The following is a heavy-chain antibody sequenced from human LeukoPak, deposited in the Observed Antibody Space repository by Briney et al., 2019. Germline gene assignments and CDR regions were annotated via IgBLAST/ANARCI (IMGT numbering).Heavy chain of an antibody. Sequence: HPGGSLRLSCAASGFTFSSYWMSWVRQAPGKGLEWVANIKEDGSEKNYVDSVKGRFTISRDNAKNSLYLQMNSLRAEDTAVYYCAKVWRVRGVITAVFDSWGQETLVTVSS. CDR3: AKVWRVRGVITAVFDS. CDR2: IKEDGSEK. V-gene: IGHV3-7*01. CDR1: GFTFSSYW. J-gene: IGHJ4*02. D-gene: IGHD3-10*01.